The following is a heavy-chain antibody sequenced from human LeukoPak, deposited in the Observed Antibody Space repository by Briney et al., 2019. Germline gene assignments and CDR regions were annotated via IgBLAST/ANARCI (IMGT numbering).Heavy chain of an antibody. CDR2: IYPSGST. CDR1: GDSLSSYY. D-gene: IGHD6-19*01. Sequence: PSETLSLTCSVSGDSLSSYYWSWIRQPAGKGLEWIGRIYPSGSTNYNPSLKSRVTMSVDTSKNHFSLKLSSVTAADTAVYYCARGPYRSGWSSFDYWGQGTLVTVPS. CDR3: ARGPYRSGWSSFDY. V-gene: IGHV4-4*07. J-gene: IGHJ4*02.